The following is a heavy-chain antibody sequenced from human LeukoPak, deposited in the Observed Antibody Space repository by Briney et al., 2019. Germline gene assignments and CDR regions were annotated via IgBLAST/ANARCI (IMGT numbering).Heavy chain of an antibody. Sequence: SQTLSLTCAVSGGSISSADYYWSWVRQPPGKGLEWIGYIYYSGSTYYNPSLKSRLLIPLDTSKNHFSLRVRSVTAADTAVYFCARVRDGYPGYFDYWGQGTLVNVSS. CDR1: GGSISSADYY. J-gene: IGHJ4*02. V-gene: IGHV4-30-4*01. CDR2: IYYSGST. D-gene: IGHD5-24*01. CDR3: ARVRDGYPGYFDY.